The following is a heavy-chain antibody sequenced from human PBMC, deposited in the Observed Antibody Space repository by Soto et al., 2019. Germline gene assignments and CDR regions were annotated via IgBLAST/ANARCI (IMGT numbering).Heavy chain of an antibody. J-gene: IGHJ4*02. V-gene: IGHV3-23*01. CDR3: TKNFYLDS. CDR1: GFTFSSYA. Sequence: PGGSLRLSCAASGFTFSSYAMSWVRQAPGKGLEWASSINAVDEYTKYADSVKGRFTISRDNPKNTVTLQMNSLRDEDTAVYYCTKNFYLDSWGQGTLVTVSS. CDR2: INAVDEYT.